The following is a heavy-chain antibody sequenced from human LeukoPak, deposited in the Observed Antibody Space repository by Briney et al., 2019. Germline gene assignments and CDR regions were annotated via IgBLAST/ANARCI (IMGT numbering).Heavy chain of an antibody. J-gene: IGHJ4*02. Sequence: SETLSLTXTVSGGSISSSSYYWGWIRQPPGKGLEWIGYIYYSGSTNYNPSLKSRVTISVDTSKNQFSLKLSSVTAADTAVYYCARFVWFGELSFDYWGQGTLVTVSS. CDR2: IYYSGST. CDR1: GGSISSSSYY. CDR3: ARFVWFGELSFDY. D-gene: IGHD3-10*01. V-gene: IGHV4-61*05.